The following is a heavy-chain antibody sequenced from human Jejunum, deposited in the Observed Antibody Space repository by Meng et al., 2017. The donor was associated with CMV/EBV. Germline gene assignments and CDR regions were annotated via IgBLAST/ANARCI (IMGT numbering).Heavy chain of an antibody. CDR3: ARAYDFWSGQMDV. Sequence: SGYTFTSYDLNWVRQATGQGLEWMGSMDPNSGNAGYAQKFQGRVTITRDSSISTAYMYLSSLRSEDTAVYYCARAYDFWSGQMDVWGQGTTVTVSS. J-gene: IGHJ6*02. CDR1: GYTFTSYD. D-gene: IGHD3-3*01. CDR2: MDPNSGNA. V-gene: IGHV1-8*03.